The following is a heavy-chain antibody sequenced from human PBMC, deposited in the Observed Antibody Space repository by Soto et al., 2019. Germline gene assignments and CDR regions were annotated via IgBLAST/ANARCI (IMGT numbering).Heavy chain of an antibody. CDR2: INRNGRA. V-gene: IGHV4-34*01. Sequence: SETLSLTCAFYGESFSGQYWSLIRQPPGEGLEWIGEINRNGRANYNPSLKGRVALSVDTSKNQFSLKLSSVTAADTAVYYCARHGERTIRSLNWFDPWGQGTLVTVPQ. CDR1: GESFSGQY. J-gene: IGHJ5*02. D-gene: IGHD4-17*01. CDR3: ARHGERTIRSLNWFDP.